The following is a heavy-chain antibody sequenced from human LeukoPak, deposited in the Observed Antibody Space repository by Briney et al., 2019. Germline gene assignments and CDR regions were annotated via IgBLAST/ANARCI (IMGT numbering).Heavy chain of an antibody. CDR3: ARDTTGDAGGVFDS. V-gene: IGHV3-74*01. CDR2: INSDGRSI. J-gene: IGHJ4*02. Sequence: GGSLRLSCAASGLNFNDYWMHWVRQGPGKGLVWVSRINSDGRSIDYADSVKGRFTISRDNATNPLYLQMNSLRAEDTAVYYCARDTTGDAGGVFDSWGQGTLVTVSS. CDR1: GLNFNDYW. D-gene: IGHD1-1*01.